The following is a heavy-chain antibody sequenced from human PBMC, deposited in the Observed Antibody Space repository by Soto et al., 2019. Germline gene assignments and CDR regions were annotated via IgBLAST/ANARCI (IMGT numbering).Heavy chain of an antibody. D-gene: IGHD3-22*01. Sequence: PGESLKISCKGSGYSFTSYWIGWVRQMPGKGLEWVGIIYPGDSDTRYSPSFQGQVTISADKSISTAYLQWSSLKASDTAMYYCARYYYDSSGFPPPFYDYWGQGTLVTVSS. CDR3: ARYYYDSSGFPPPFYDY. V-gene: IGHV5-51*01. CDR2: IYPGDSDT. J-gene: IGHJ4*02. CDR1: GYSFTSYW.